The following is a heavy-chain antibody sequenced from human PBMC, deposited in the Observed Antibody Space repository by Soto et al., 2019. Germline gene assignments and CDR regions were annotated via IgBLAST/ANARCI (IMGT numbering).Heavy chain of an antibody. Sequence: QVQLVQSGAEVKKPGSSVKVSCKASGGTFSSYAISWVRQAPGHGLEWMGGIIPIFGTANYAQKFQGRVTITADESTSTAYMELSSLRSEDTAVYYCARAGLRYCSSTSCYHGYYYYGMDVWGQGTTVTVSS. CDR1: GGTFSSYA. CDR3: ARAGLRYCSSTSCYHGYYYYGMDV. CDR2: IIPIFGTA. J-gene: IGHJ6*02. D-gene: IGHD2-2*01. V-gene: IGHV1-69*01.